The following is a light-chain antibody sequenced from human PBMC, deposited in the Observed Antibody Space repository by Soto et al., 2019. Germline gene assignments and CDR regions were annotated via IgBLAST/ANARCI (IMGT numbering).Light chain of an antibody. CDR2: GNS. J-gene: IGLJ3*02. CDR3: QSYDSSLSGWV. CDR1: SSNIGAGYD. V-gene: IGLV1-40*01. Sequence: QSVLTQPPSVSGAPGQRVTISCTGSSSNIGAGYDGHWYQQLPGTAPKLLIYGNSNRPSGVPDRFSGSKSGTSASLAITGLRAGDEADYYCQSYDSSLSGWVFGGGTKLTVL.